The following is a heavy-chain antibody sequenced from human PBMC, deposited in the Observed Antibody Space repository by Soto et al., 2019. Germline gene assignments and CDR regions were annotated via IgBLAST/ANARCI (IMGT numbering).Heavy chain of an antibody. CDR1: GFTFSSYV. CDR3: VKRGPNWGAFDV. J-gene: IGHJ3*01. V-gene: IGHV3-23*01. D-gene: IGHD7-27*01. Sequence: GGSLRLSCAASGFTFSSYVMSWVRQAPGKGLAWVSAIGGRGDDTYYAFSVKGRFSISRDNSNNRVYMQMNRLRAEDSALYYCVKRGPNWGAFDVWGQGTLVTVS. CDR2: IGGRGDDT.